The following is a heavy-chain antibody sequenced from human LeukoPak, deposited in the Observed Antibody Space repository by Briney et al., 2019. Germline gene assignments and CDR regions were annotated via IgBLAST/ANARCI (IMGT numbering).Heavy chain of an antibody. D-gene: IGHD6-19*01. CDR3: AKDGSSGWDDAFDI. J-gene: IGHJ3*02. CDR1: GFTFDDYA. CDR2: ISWNSGSI. Sequence: GRSLRLSCAPSGFTFDDYAMHWVRPAPGKGLEWVSGISWNSGSIGYADSVKGRFTISRDNTKNSLYLQMNSLRAEDMAFYYCAKDGSSGWDDAFDIWGQGTMVTVSS. V-gene: IGHV3-9*03.